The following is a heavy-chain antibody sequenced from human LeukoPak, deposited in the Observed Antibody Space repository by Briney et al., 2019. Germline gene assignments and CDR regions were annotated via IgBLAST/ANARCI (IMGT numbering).Heavy chain of an antibody. J-gene: IGHJ4*02. CDR1: GFTFSTYN. CDR3: ARDPATVTGTTEGPDY. CDR2: IWSDGSYK. D-gene: IGHD1-20*01. Sequence: GGSLRLSCAASGFTFSTYNMHWVRQAPGKGLEWVALIWSDGSYKYYADSVMGRFTISRDNSKNTLYLQMNSLRAEDTAAYYCARDPATVTGTTEGPDYWGQGTLVTVSS. V-gene: IGHV3-33*01.